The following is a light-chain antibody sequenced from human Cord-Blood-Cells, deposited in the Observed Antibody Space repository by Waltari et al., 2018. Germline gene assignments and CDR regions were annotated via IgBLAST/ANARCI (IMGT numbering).Light chain of an antibody. Sequence: DIVMTQSLDSLAVSLGERATINCKSSQSVVYSSNNKNYLAWYQQKPGHPTKVPIYWASTRETGVPDRCRGRGSGTDFTFSISSLQAGDVAVYYCQKYYSTPQTFGQGTKVEIK. CDR1: QSVVYSSNNKNY. CDR3: QKYYSTPQT. V-gene: IGKV4-1*01. J-gene: IGKJ1*01. CDR2: WAS.